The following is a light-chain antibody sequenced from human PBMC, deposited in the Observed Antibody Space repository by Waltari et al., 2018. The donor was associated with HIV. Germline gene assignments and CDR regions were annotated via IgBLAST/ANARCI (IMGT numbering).Light chain of an antibody. J-gene: IGKJ4*01. CDR1: QTIFDTFHNKTF. CDR3: QSNHSVPLT. Sequence: DIVMTQSPDSLAVSLGERATINCHSSQTIFDTFHNKTFLAWYQQKAGQPPKLLIHWASTRKSGVPDRFSGSGSGAFFSLTITSLQADDVAVYYCQSNHSVPLTFGGGTKVEIK. V-gene: IGKV4-1*01. CDR2: WAS.